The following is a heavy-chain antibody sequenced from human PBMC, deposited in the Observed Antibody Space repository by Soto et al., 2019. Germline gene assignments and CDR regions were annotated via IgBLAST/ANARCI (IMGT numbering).Heavy chain of an antibody. D-gene: IGHD4-17*01. Sequence: SETLSLTCAVYGGSFSGYYWSWIRQPPGKGLEWIGEINHSGSTNYNPSLKSRVTISVDTSKNQFSLKLSFVTAADTAVYYCARYDYGDFYWGQGTLVTVPQ. CDR2: INHSGST. J-gene: IGHJ4*02. V-gene: IGHV4-34*01. CDR1: GGSFSGYY. CDR3: ARYDYGDFY.